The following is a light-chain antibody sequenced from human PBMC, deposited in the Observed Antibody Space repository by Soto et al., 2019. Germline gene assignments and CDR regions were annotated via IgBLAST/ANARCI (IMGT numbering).Light chain of an antibody. Sequence: DIQVTQSPPTLSASVLDIVTITCRASQSISSWLAWYQQKPGKAPKLLIYKASTLKSGVPSRFSGSGSGTEFTLTISSLQPDDFATYYCQHYNSYSEAFGQGTKVDIK. CDR2: KAS. CDR3: QHYNSYSEA. V-gene: IGKV1-5*03. J-gene: IGKJ1*01. CDR1: QSISSW.